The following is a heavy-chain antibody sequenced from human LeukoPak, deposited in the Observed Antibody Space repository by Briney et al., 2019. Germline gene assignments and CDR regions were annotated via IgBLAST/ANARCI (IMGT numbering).Heavy chain of an antibody. D-gene: IGHD3-22*01. Sequence: GGSLRLSCAASGFTFSSYGMHWVRQAPGKGLEWVAVISYYGSNKDYADSVKGRVTISRDNSKNTLYLQMNSLRAEDTAVYYCAKSIDSSGYYSFFDYWGQGALVTVSS. CDR3: AKSIDSSGYYSFFDY. CDR1: GFTFSSYG. J-gene: IGHJ4*02. V-gene: IGHV3-30*18. CDR2: ISYYGSNK.